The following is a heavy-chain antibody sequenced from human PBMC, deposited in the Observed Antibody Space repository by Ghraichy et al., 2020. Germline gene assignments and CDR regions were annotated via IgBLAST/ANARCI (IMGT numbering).Heavy chain of an antibody. V-gene: IGHV4-34*01. D-gene: IGHD6-13*01. Sequence: TLSLTCAVYGGSFSGYYWSWIRQPPGKGLEWIGEINHSGSTNYNPSLKSRVTISVDTSKNQFSLKLSSVTAADTAVYYCARAGSSWYFPLLYYFDYWGQGTLVTVSS. J-gene: IGHJ4*02. CDR2: INHSGST. CDR1: GGSFSGYY. CDR3: ARAGSSWYFPLLYYFDY.